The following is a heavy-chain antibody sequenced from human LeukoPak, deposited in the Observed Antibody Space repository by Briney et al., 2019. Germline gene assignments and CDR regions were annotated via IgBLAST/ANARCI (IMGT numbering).Heavy chain of an antibody. CDR2: ISYDGSNK. CDR3: VYSGNFPFDY. Sequence: GGSLRLSCAASGFTFSSYGMHWVRQAPGKGLEWVAVISYDGSNKYYADSVKGRFTISRDNSKNTLYLQMNSLRAEDTAVYYCVYSGNFPFDYWGQGTLVTVSS. D-gene: IGHD1-26*01. CDR1: GFTFSSYG. J-gene: IGHJ4*02. V-gene: IGHV3-30*03.